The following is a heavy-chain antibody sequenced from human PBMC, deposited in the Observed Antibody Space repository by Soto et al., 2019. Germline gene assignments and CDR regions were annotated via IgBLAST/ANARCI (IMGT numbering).Heavy chain of an antibody. CDR3: AGQHYYGRHV. CDR2: FIAVMRSA. V-gene: IGHV1-69*12. J-gene: IGHJ6*02. CDR1: GGTYSNYV. Sequence: QVQLVQSGAEVKKPGSSVKVSCKASGGTYSNYVISWVRQAPGQGPEWIGGFIAVMRSANYAQKFKDRVTITADGSTSTSYMELSSLRSEDTAVYYCAGQHYYGRHVWGQGTTVTVSS.